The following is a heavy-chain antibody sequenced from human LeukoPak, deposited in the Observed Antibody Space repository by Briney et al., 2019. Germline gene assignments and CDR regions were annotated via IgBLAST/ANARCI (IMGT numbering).Heavy chain of an antibody. Sequence: GGSLRLSCAASGFTFSDYYMSWIRQAPGKGLEWVSYISSSSSYTNYADSVKGRFTISRDNAKNSLYLQMNSLRAEDTAVYYCAIYRSYGDRDYWGQGTLVTVSS. CDR3: AIYRSYGDRDY. V-gene: IGHV3-11*06. J-gene: IGHJ4*02. D-gene: IGHD4-17*01. CDR1: GFTFSDYY. CDR2: ISSSSSYT.